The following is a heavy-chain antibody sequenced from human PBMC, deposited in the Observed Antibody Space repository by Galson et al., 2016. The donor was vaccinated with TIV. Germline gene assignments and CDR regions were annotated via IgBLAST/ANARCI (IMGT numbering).Heavy chain of an antibody. CDR1: GYTFTIYA. D-gene: IGHD2-21*01. Sequence: SVKVSCKASGYTFTIYAMHWVRQAPGQRLEWMGWINAGNGNTKYSQKFQGRVTITRDTSASTAYMELSSLRSEDTAVYYCARPPYCGGDCYKYDSWGQGTLVAVSP. CDR2: INAGNGNT. V-gene: IGHV1-3*01. CDR3: ARPPYCGGDCYKYDS. J-gene: IGHJ4*02.